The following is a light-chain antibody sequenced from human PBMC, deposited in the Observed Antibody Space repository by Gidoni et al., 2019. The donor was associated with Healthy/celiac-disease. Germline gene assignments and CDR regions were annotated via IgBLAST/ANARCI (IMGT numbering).Light chain of an antibody. CDR1: KSVSRN. V-gene: IGKV3-15*01. CDR2: GAS. Sequence: EIVMTQSPATLSVSPGESATFSCRASKSVSRNLAWYQQKPGQAPRLLIYGASTRAPGIPARFSGSGSGKEFTLTISSLQSEDLAVYYCQQYNNWPETFGQGTKVEIK. CDR3: QQYNNWPET. J-gene: IGKJ1*01.